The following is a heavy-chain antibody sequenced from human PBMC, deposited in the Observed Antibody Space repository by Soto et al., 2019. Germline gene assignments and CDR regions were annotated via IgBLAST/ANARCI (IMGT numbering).Heavy chain of an antibody. CDR2: INPNSGGT. Sequence: QVQLVQSGAEVKKPGASVKVSCKASGYTFTGYYMYWVRQAPGQGLEWMGWINPNSGGTNYAQEFTGRGTMTRDTSISTVYVDLSRQRSDDAAVDYCARDWTRDYGDYGGVDYWGQGTLVTVSS. CDR3: ARDWTRDYGDYGGVDY. J-gene: IGHJ4*02. D-gene: IGHD4-17*01. CDR1: GYTFTGYY. V-gene: IGHV1-2*02.